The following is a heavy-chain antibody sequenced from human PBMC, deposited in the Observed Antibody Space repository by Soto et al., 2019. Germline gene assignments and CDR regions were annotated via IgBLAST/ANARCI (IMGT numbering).Heavy chain of an antibody. J-gene: IGHJ5*01. D-gene: IGHD3-10*01. Sequence: ASVKVSGKTSGYTFTAYYMHWLRQAPGHGLEWLGWTSPRTGGAKYSHKFQGRVSMTRNTSITTAYMELTGLSIDDTAVYYCARSSGSYSKWFDSWGQGTLVTVSS. V-gene: IGHV1-2*02. CDR1: GYTFTAYY. CDR2: TSPRTGGA. CDR3: ARSSGSYSKWFDS.